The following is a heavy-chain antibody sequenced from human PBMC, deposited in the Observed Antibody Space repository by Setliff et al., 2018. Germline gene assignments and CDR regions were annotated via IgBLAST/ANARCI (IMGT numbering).Heavy chain of an antibody. CDR3: ARDRSTVIRGVTSFFYYYMDV. V-gene: IGHV4-59*11. D-gene: IGHD3-10*01. Sequence: PSETVSLTCTVSGGSIGPHYWSWIRQAPGKGLEWIGHIFYSDTAKYNPSLESRAAISVDSSKNQFSLKLRSVTAADTAVYYCARDRSTVIRGVTSFFYYYMDVWGGGTTVTVSS. J-gene: IGHJ6*03. CDR2: IFYSDTA. CDR1: GGSIGPHY.